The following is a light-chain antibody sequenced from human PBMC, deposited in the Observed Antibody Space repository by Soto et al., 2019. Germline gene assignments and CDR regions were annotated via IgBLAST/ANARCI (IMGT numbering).Light chain of an antibody. CDR2: LGS. CDR1: QSLLHSDGYNY. CDR3: MQSLHTPPT. V-gene: IGKV2-28*01. J-gene: IGKJ4*01. Sequence: DIVMTQSPLPLPVTPGEPASISCRASQSLLHSDGYNYVDWYLQKPGQSPQLPIYLGSNRASGVPDRLSGSGSGTDFTLKISRVEAEDVGVYFCMQSLHTPPTFGGGTKVEIK.